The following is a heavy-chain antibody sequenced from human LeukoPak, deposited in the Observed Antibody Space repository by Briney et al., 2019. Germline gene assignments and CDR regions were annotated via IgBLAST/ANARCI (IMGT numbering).Heavy chain of an antibody. CDR1: GYTFTSYY. J-gene: IGHJ5*02. V-gene: IGHV1-46*01. D-gene: IGHD4-17*01. CDR2: INPSGGST. CDR3: ARDRDDYGDYRKADPWFDP. Sequence: ASVKVSCKASGYTFTSYYMHWMRQAPGQGLEWMGIINPSGGSTSYAQKFQGRVTMTRDTSTSTVYMELSSLRSEDTAVYYCARDRDDYGDYRKADPWFDPWGQGTLVTVSS.